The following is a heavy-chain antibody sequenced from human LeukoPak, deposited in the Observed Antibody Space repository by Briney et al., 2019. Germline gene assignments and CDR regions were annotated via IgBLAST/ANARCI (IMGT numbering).Heavy chain of an antibody. V-gene: IGHV4-39*07. CDR3: ASWIDKYNAFDI. Sequence: PSQTLSLTCGVSGDSISGGGYYWGWIRQPPGKGLEWIGSIYYSGITYYSTSLKSRVTISLDASKNQFSLKLSSVTAADTVVYYCASWIDKYNAFDIWGQGTMVTVSS. D-gene: IGHD1-1*01. CDR2: IYYSGIT. J-gene: IGHJ3*02. CDR1: GDSISGGGYY.